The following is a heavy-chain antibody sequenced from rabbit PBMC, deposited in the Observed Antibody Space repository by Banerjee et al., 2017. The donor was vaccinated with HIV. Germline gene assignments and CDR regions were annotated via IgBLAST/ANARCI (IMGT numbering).Heavy chain of an antibody. CDR1: GFSFSNRCV. CDR3: ARKDADGGGYGYAFNL. CDR2: INTSSGNA. J-gene: IGHJ4*01. V-gene: IGHV1S45*01. D-gene: IGHD6-1*01. Sequence: QEQLEESGGDLVKPEGSLTLTCTASGFSFSNRCVMCWVRQTPGKGLEWIACINTSSGNAVYANWAKGRFTISKTSSTTVTLQMTSLTAADTATYFCARKDADGGGYGYAFNLWGQGTLVTVS.